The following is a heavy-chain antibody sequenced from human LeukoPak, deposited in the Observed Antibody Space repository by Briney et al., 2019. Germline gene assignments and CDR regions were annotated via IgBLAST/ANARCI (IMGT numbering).Heavy chain of an antibody. Sequence: ASVKVSCKASGGTFISYAISWVRQAPGQGLEWMGGIIPIFGTANYAQKFQGRVTITADKSTSTAYMELSSLRSEDTAVYYCARVGYCSGGSCYSLFYYYMDVWGKGTTVTVSS. CDR2: IIPIFGTA. CDR3: ARVGYCSGGSCYSLFYYYMDV. J-gene: IGHJ6*03. CDR1: GGTFISYA. D-gene: IGHD2-15*01. V-gene: IGHV1-69*06.